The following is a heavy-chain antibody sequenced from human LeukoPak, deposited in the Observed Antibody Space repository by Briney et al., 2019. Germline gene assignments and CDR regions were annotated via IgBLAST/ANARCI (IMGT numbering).Heavy chain of an antibody. V-gene: IGHV4-59*12. CDR2: IYYSGST. CDR3: AREGGSGSYDY. Sequence: SETLSLTCTVSGGSISSYFWSWIRQPPGEGLEWIGYIYYSGSTNYNPSLKSRVTISVDTSKNQFSLKLSSVTAADTAVYYCAREGGSGSYDYWGQGTLVTVSS. D-gene: IGHD3-10*01. J-gene: IGHJ4*02. CDR1: GGSISSYF.